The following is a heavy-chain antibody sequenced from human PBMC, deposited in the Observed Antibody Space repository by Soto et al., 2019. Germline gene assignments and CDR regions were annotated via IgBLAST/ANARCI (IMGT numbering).Heavy chain of an antibody. J-gene: IGHJ3*02. CDR1: GGTFSSYA. Sequence: GASVKVSCKASGGTFSSYAISWVRQAPGQGLEWMGGIIPTFGTANYAQKFQGRVTITADESTSTAYMELSSLRSEDTAVYYCARDLRIAARRTFSGGAFDIWGQGTMVTVSS. V-gene: IGHV1-69*13. CDR2: IIPTFGTA. CDR3: ARDLRIAARRTFSGGAFDI. D-gene: IGHD6-6*01.